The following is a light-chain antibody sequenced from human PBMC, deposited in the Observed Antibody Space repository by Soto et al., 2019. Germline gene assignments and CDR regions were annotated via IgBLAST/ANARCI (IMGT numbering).Light chain of an antibody. V-gene: IGLV2-14*01. J-gene: IGLJ2*01. CDR2: EVS. CDR3: SSYTSRSTLEV. CDR1: SSDVGGYNY. Sequence: QSALTQPASVSGSPGQSITISCTGTSSDVGGYNYVSWYQQHPGKAPKLMIYEVSNRPSGVSNRFSGSKSGNTASLTISGLQAEDEADYYCSSYTSRSTLEVFGGGTQLTVL.